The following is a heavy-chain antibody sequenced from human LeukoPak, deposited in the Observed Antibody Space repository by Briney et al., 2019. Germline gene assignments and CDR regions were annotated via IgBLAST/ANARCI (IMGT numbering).Heavy chain of an antibody. J-gene: IGHJ4*02. V-gene: IGHV4-34*04. CDR3: ARVVAIAGAGTDYFDY. Sequence: PSATLSLTCAVYGRSFSGYYWRWIRHPPGKGLEWIGEINHSGRTTTNPPLKSRDTTSVDTPKTKFSLKLSSVTAADTDMYYCARVVAIAGAGTDYFDYWGQGTLVTVSS. D-gene: IGHD6-13*01. CDR2: INHSGRT. CDR1: GRSFSGYY.